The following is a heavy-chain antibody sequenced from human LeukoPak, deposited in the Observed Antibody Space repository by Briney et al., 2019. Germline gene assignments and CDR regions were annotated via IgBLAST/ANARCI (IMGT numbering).Heavy chain of an antibody. CDR1: GGTFSSYT. Sequence: GSSVKVSCKASGGTFSSYTISWVRQAPGPGLEWMGRIIPILGIANYAQKFQGRVTITADKSTSTAYMELSSLRSEDTAVYYCARGSPVTTVALDYWGQGTLVTVSS. CDR3: ARGSPVTTVALDY. CDR2: IIPILGIA. J-gene: IGHJ4*02. D-gene: IGHD4-17*01. V-gene: IGHV1-69*02.